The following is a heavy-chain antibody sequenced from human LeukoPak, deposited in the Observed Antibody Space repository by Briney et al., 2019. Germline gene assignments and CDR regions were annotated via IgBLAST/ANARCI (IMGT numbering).Heavy chain of an antibody. D-gene: IGHD2-15*01. Sequence: PSETLSLTCTVSGDSISDYYWIWIRQPAGKGLEWIGRVNPSGSTKYNPSLKSRVTMSIETSKNRFSLKLTSVTAADTAVYYCARVAAKTVDYWGQGTLVTVSS. CDR3: ARVAAKTVDY. CDR2: VNPSGST. J-gene: IGHJ4*02. CDR1: GDSISDYY. V-gene: IGHV4-4*07.